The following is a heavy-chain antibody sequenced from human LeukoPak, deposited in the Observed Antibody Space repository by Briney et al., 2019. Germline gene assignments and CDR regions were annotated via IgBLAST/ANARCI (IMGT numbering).Heavy chain of an antibody. V-gene: IGHV4-39*01. CDR3: AVYCSSTSCYARRAFDI. D-gene: IGHD2-2*01. CDR1: GGSISSSGYY. Sequence: SETLSLTCTVSGGSISSSGYYWGWIRQPPGKGLEWIGSIYYSGSTYYNPSLKSRVAISEDTSKNQFSLKLSSVTAADTAVYYCAVYCSSTSCYARRAFDIWGQGTTVTVSS. J-gene: IGHJ3*02. CDR2: IYYSGST.